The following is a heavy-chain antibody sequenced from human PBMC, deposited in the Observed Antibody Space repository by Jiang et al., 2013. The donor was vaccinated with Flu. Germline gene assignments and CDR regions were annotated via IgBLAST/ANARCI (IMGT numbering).Heavy chain of an antibody. V-gene: IGHV1-46*01. J-gene: IGHJ4*02. CDR1: GYLFTSYS. D-gene: IGHD3-10*01. CDR3: ARTYGIGQIDY. CDR2: FDPYNSRT. Sequence: EVKRPGASVKVSCQASGYLFTSYSIHWVRQAPGQGLEWMGMFDPYNSRTNYAQRFQGRLSVTRDTSTTTVFMELSSLRSEDTALYYCARTYGIGQIDYWGQGTL.